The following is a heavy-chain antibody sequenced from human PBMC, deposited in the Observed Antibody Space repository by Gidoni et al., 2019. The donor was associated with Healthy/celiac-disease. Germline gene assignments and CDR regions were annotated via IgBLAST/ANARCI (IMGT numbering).Heavy chain of an antibody. CDR1: GFTFSSYS. V-gene: IGHV3-21*01. D-gene: IGHD2-21*01. Sequence: EVQLVESGGGLVKPGGSLRLSCEASGFTFSSYSMNWVRQAPGKGLGWVSSISSSSSYIYYADSVKGRFTISRDNAKNSLYLQMNSLRAVETAVYYCARDGVEIAGFGYWGQGTLVTVSS. J-gene: IGHJ4*02. CDR2: ISSSSSYI. CDR3: ARDGVEIAGFGY.